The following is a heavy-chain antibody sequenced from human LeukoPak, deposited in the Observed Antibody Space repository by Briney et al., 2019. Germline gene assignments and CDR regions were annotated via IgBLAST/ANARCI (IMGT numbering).Heavy chain of an antibody. V-gene: IGHV4-38-2*01. J-gene: IGHJ4*02. Sequence: SETLSLTCAVSGYSLGKNYYWGWIRQSPEKGLEWIGRIYGGASTSYNPSLMNRVTMSVDTSKNHFSLQLTSVTAADTAVYYCARYDSRGSASTKFDYWGPGIQVTVSS. CDR1: GYSLGKNYY. CDR2: IYGGAST. CDR3: ARYDSRGSASTKFDY. D-gene: IGHD3-3*01.